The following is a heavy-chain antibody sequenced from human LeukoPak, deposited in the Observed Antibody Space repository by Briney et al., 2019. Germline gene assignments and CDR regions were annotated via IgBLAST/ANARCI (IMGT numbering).Heavy chain of an antibody. J-gene: IGHJ4*02. D-gene: IGHD2-2*01. CDR1: GLTFSSFG. Sequence: GGSLRLSCAASGLTFSSFGMNWVRQAPGKGLEWVSYISGSSSTIYYADSVKGRFTISSDNANNSLYLQMNSLRAEDTAVYYCARLPAYCSSTSCYYDYWGQGTLVTVSS. CDR3: ARLPAYCSSTSCYYDY. V-gene: IGHV3-48*01. CDR2: ISGSSSTI.